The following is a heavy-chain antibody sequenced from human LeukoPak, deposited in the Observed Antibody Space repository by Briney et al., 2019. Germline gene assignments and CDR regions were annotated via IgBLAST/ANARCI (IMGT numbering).Heavy chain of an antibody. CDR1: GGSIRSSYYY. CDR2: IYDSGST. CDR3: AGQNFYDSSGYYYTYPAKIDY. Sequence: SETLSLTCTVSGGSIRSSYYYWGWIRQPPGKGLEWIGSIYDSGSTYYNPSLKSRVTISVDTSKNQFSLKLNSVTAADTAVYYCAGQNFYDSSGYYYTYPAKIDYWGQGSLVTVSS. D-gene: IGHD3-22*01. V-gene: IGHV4-39*01. J-gene: IGHJ4*02.